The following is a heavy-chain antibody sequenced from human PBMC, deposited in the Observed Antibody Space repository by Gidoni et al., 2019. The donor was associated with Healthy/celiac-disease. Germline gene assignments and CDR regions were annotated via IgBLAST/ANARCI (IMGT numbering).Heavy chain of an antibody. CDR1: GGSISSSSYY. CDR3: ARRDIAVAGTSYFDY. V-gene: IGHV4-39*01. Sequence: QLQLQESGPGLMQPSETLSLTCTVSGGSISSSSYYWGWHRQPPGKGLEWIGSIYYSGSTYYNPSLKSRVTISVDTSKNQFSLKLSSVTAADTAVYYCARRDIAVAGTSYFDYWGQGTLVTVSS. CDR2: IYYSGST. D-gene: IGHD6-19*01. J-gene: IGHJ4*02.